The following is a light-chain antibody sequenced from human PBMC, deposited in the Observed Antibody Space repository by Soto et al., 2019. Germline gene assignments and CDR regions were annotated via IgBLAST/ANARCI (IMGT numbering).Light chain of an antibody. CDR3: SSYTSSSTPYV. J-gene: IGLJ1*01. Sequence: SVVTQPASLSGSPGPSITLSCPGTNSDVGGYNYVSWYQRHPGKAPKLMIYDVSNRPSGVSNRFSGSKSGNTASLTISGLQAEDEADYYCSSYTSSSTPYVFGTGTKVTVL. CDR2: DVS. CDR1: NSDVGGYNY. V-gene: IGLV2-14*01.